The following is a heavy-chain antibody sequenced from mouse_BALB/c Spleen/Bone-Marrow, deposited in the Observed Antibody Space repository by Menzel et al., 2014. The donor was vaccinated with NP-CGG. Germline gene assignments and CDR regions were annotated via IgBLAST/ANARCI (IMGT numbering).Heavy chain of an antibody. V-gene: IGHV1-69*01. CDR1: GYTFTDNW. CDR3: ARGGHDFSLDY. CDR2: IDTSDSYT. D-gene: IGHD2-4*01. J-gene: IGHJ4*01. Sequence: QVQLQQSGAELGMPGASVKMSCKASGYTFTDNWIYWVKQRPGQGLEWIGAIDTSDSYTNYIQKFMGKASLTVDASSSTAYMQVSSLTSDDSAVYYCARGGHDFSLDYWGQGTSVTVSS.